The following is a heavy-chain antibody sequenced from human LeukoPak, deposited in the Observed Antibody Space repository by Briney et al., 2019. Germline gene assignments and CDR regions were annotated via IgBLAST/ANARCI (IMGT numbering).Heavy chain of an antibody. CDR3: AKAPLRVVPAATTDYYYYMDV. V-gene: IGHV3-30*02. CDR2: IRYDGSKK. J-gene: IGHJ6*03. CDR1: GFTFSSYG. D-gene: IGHD2-2*01. Sequence: PGGCPRLSRVASGFTFSSYGMHTVPQAPGKGVERVACIRYDGSKKYYADSVKGRFTISRDNSKTTLYLQMNSLRAEDTAVYYCAKAPLRVVPAATTDYYYYMDVWGKGTTVTVSS.